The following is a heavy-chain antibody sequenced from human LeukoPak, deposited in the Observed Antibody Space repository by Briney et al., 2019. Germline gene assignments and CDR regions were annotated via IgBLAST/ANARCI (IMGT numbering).Heavy chain of an antibody. CDR2: IIPIFGTA. CDR1: GGTFSSYA. J-gene: IGHJ4*02. V-gene: IGHV1-69*05. D-gene: IGHD1-26*01. Sequence: ASVKVSCKASGGTFSSYAIIWVRQAPGQGLEWMGGIIPIFGTANYAQKFQGRVTITTDESTSTAYMELSSLRSEDTAVYYCARVQSSGSYSSFDYWGQGTLVTVSS. CDR3: ARVQSSGSYSSFDY.